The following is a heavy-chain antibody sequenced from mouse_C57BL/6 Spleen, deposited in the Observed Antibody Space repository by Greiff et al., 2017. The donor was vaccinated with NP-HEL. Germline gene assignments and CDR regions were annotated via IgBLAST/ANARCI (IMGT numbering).Heavy chain of an antibody. Sequence: VQLQQSGPGLVQPSQSLSITCTVSGFSLTSYGVHWVRQSPGKGLEWLGVIWSGGSTDYNAAFISRLSISKDNSKSQVFFKMNSLQADDTAIYYCARKEDYDYDGGFAYWGQGTLVTVSA. D-gene: IGHD2-4*01. J-gene: IGHJ3*01. CDR1: GFSLTSYG. CDR2: IWSGGST. CDR3: ARKEDYDYDGGFAY. V-gene: IGHV2-2*01.